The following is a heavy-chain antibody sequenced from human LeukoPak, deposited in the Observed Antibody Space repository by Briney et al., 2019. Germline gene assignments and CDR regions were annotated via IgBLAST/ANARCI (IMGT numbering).Heavy chain of an antibody. D-gene: IGHD5-12*01. CDR2: ITTSSTYI. V-gene: IGHV3-21*01. CDR3: ARVRATFSPHFDN. CDR1: GFTFSSYS. J-gene: IGHJ4*02. Sequence: GGSLRLSCAASGFTFSSYSMSWVRQAPGKGLEWVSSITTSSTYISYADSVKGRFTISRDNAKNSLYLQMNSLRAEDTAVYYCARVRATFSPHFDNWGQGTLVTVSS.